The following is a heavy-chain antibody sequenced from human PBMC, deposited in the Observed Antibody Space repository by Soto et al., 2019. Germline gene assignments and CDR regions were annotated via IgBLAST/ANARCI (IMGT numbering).Heavy chain of an antibody. CDR1: GYTFTSYY. CDR3: AKGGTTTRGTTGPLYYYYGMDV. CDR2: INPSGGST. D-gene: IGHD1-1*01. J-gene: IGHJ6*02. Sequence: ASVKVSCKASGYTFTSYYMHWVRQAPGQGLEWMGIINPSGGSTSYAQKFQGRVTMTRDTSTSTVYMELSSLRSEDTAVYYCAKGGTTTRGTTGPLYYYYGMDVWGQGTTVTVSS. V-gene: IGHV1-46*01.